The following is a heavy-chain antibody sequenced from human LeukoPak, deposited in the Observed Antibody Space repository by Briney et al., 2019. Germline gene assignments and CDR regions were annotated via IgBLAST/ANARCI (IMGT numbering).Heavy chain of an antibody. CDR3: ARVTFSYGMDV. D-gene: IGHD3-3*02. CDR2: ISSSGSTI. J-gene: IGHJ6*02. Sequence: GGSLRLSCAASGFTFDDYGMSWVRQAPGKGLEWVSYISSSGSTIYYADSVKGRFTISRDNAKNSLYLQMNSLRAEDTAVYYCARVTFSYGMDVWGQGTTVTVSS. V-gene: IGHV3-48*03. CDR1: GFTFDDYG.